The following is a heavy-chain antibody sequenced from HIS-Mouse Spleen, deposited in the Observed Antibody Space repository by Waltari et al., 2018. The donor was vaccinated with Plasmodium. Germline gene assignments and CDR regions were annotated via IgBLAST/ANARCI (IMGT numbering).Heavy chain of an antibody. J-gene: IGHJ3*02. CDR1: GYTFTRYC. CDR3: ARGSAGDAFDI. Sequence: QVQLVQSGTDMKKPGASVKVSCKASGYTFTRYCITWVRQAPGQGLEWMGWISAYNGNTNYAQKLQGRVTMTTDTSTSTAYMQLRSLRSDDTAVYYCARGSAGDAFDIWGQGTMVTVSS. CDR2: ISAYNGNT. D-gene: IGHD6-19*01. V-gene: IGHV1-18*01.